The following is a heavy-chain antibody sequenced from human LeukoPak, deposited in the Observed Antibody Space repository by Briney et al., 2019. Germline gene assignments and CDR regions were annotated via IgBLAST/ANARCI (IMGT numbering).Heavy chain of an antibody. V-gene: IGHV4-59*01. CDR1: GGSISSYY. Sequence: SETLSLTCTVSGGSISSYYWSWIRQPPGKGLEWVGNIYYSGSTNYNPSLKRRITISLDTSKTQFSLKLSSVTAADTAVYYCARANYFDYWGQGTLVTVSS. CDR2: IYYSGST. CDR3: ARANYFDY. J-gene: IGHJ4*02.